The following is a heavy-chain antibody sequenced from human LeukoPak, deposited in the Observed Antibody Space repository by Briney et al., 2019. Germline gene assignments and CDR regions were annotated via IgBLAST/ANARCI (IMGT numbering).Heavy chain of an antibody. Sequence: PGGSLRLSCAASGFTFSSYWMTWVRQAPGKGLEWVANIKQDGSEEYYVDSVKGRFTFSRDNAKNSLFLQMNSLRAEDTAVYYCAREVTPYYWGQGTLVTVSS. CDR2: IKQDGSEE. V-gene: IGHV3-7*01. J-gene: IGHJ4*02. CDR1: GFTFSSYW. CDR3: AREVTPYY. D-gene: IGHD2-15*01.